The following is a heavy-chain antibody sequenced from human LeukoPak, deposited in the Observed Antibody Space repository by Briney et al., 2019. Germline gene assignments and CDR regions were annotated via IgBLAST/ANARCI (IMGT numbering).Heavy chain of an antibody. V-gene: IGHV3-30*02. CDR3: TRGDDYGSNMRLPKFNWFDP. CDR1: GFSFKTDG. J-gene: IGHJ5*02. Sequence: GGSLRLSCVASGFSFKTDGMHWVRQAPGKGQEWVAHIRHDGSLIYYSESAKGRFTISRDNSKNTLYLQMNSLRSDDTAVYYCTRGDDYGSNMRLPKFNWFDPWGQGSLVTVSS. CDR2: IRHDGSLI. D-gene: IGHD4-17*01.